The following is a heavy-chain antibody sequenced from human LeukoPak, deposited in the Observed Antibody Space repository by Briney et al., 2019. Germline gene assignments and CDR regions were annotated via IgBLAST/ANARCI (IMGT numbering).Heavy chain of an antibody. Sequence: PSETLSLTCTVSGGSITGSYYWGWIRQTPGERLEWIGSVFYSGGTYYNPSLKSRVTISVDTSKNQFSLKLSSVTAADTAVYYCARVKYGSGRKRVENWFDPWGQGTLVTVSS. V-gene: IGHV4-39*07. CDR3: ARVKYGSGRKRVENWFDP. CDR2: VFYSGGT. J-gene: IGHJ5*02. D-gene: IGHD3-10*01. CDR1: GGSITGSYY.